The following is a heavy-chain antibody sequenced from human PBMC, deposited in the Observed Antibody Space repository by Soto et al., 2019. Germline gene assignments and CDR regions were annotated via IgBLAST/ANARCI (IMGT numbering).Heavy chain of an antibody. CDR3: AKDGNWLDVYFDV. CDR2: SSASGRSR. Sequence: GALRLSCVASGIEFSNYAMSWVRQAPGKGLEWVSISSASGRSRYHADSVKGRFTISRDNSKNTLYLHMTNLRAEGTAVYYCAKDGNWLDVYFDVWGQGTQVTVSS. V-gene: IGHV3-23*01. D-gene: IGHD6-19*01. J-gene: IGHJ4*02. CDR1: GIEFSNYA.